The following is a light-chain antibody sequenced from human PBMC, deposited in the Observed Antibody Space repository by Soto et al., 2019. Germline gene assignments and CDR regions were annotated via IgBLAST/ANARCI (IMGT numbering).Light chain of an antibody. V-gene: IGKV1-17*01. J-gene: IGKJ5*01. CDR3: QQYNNWPPIT. CDR2: GAS. Sequence: IQMTQSPSSLSASVGDRVTITCRASEGIGIDLGWYQQKPGKAPKLLIYGASTRATGIPARFSGSGSGTEFTLTISSLQSEDFAVYYCQQYNNWPPITFGQGTRLEIK. CDR1: EGIGID.